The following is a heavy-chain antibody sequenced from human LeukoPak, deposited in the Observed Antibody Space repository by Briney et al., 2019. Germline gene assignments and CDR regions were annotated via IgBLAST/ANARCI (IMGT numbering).Heavy chain of an antibody. CDR2: IYYSGST. Sequence: SETLSLTCTVSGGSISSYYWSWIRQPPGKGLEWIGYIYYSGSTNYNPSLKSRVTMSVDTSKNQFSLKLSSVTAADTAVYYCARVNYDFWSGYHLDYWGQGTLVTVSS. CDR3: ARVNYDFWSGYHLDY. J-gene: IGHJ4*02. CDR1: GGSISSYY. D-gene: IGHD3-3*01. V-gene: IGHV4-59*12.